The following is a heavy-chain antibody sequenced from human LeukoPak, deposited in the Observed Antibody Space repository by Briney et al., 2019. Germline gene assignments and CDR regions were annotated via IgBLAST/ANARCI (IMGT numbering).Heavy chain of an antibody. CDR2: IYYSGST. CDR3: ASDSSGYYAFDI. D-gene: IGHD3-22*01. V-gene: IGHV4-39*01. CDR1: GGSISSSSYY. J-gene: IGHJ3*02. Sequence: SETLSLTCTVSGGSISSSSYYWGWIRQPPGKGLGWIGSIYYSGSTYYNPSLKSRVTISVDTSKNQFSLKLSSVTAADTAVYYCASDSSGYYAFDIWGQGTMVTVSS.